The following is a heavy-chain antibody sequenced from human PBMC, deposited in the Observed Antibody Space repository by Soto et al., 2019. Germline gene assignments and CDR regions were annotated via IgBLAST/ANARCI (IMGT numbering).Heavy chain of an antibody. CDR3: ATQDRITMVRGVVDDAFDI. CDR1: GFTFSSYG. Sequence: GGSLRLSCAASGFTFSSYGMHWVRQAPGKGLEWVAVISYDGSNKYYADSVKGRFTISRDNSKNTLYLQMNSLRAEDTAVYYCATQDRITMVRGVVDDAFDIWGQGTMVTVSS. V-gene: IGHV3-30*03. J-gene: IGHJ3*02. D-gene: IGHD3-10*01. CDR2: ISYDGSNK.